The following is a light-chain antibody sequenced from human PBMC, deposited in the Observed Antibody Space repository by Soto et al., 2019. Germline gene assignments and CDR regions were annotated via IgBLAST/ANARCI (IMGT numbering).Light chain of an antibody. CDR2: GVS. J-gene: IGKJ4*01. CDR3: QQYGSSLLT. CDR1: QSVSSSY. V-gene: IGKV3-20*01. Sequence: EIVLTQSPGTLSLSPGERATLSCRASQSVSSSYLAWYQQKPGQAPRLLIYGVSSRATGIPDRFSGSGSVTDFTLTISRLEPEDFAVYYCQQYGSSLLTFGGGTKVEIK.